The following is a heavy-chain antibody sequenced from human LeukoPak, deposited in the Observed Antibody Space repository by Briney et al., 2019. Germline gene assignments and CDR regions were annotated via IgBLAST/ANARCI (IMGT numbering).Heavy chain of an antibody. CDR3: VRDARYCPDV. Sequence: GGSLRLSCAASGFTSSDYWMHWVRQAPGKGLVWVSRLISDGTSASYADSVKGRFTISRDNSKNILYLQMNSLRAEDTAVYYCVRDARYCPDVWGQGTAGTVSS. D-gene: IGHD2-8*02. V-gene: IGHV3-74*01. CDR1: GFTSSDYW. J-gene: IGHJ6*02. CDR2: LISDGTSA.